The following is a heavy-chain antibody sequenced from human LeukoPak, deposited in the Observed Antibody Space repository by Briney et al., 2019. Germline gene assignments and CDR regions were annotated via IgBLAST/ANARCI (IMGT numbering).Heavy chain of an antibody. CDR3: ARSSSGRSFDY. Sequence: GESLKISWKRSGYNFASYWSAWARQMPGKGLEWMGIFHPADSDTRYRPSFQGQATTSADKSISTAYLQWSSLRASDTAMYYCARSSSGRSFDYWGQGTLVTVSS. V-gene: IGHV5-51*01. D-gene: IGHD6-19*01. CDR1: GYNFASYW. CDR2: FHPADSDT. J-gene: IGHJ4*02.